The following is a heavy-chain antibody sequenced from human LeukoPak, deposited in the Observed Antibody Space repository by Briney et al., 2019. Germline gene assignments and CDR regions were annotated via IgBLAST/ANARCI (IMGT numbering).Heavy chain of an antibody. CDR3: ARKMVRGFLSR. CDR2: VYYRGNT. Sequence: PSETLSLTCAVSGGSISSSSYYWGWIRQPPGKGLEWIGSVYYRGNTYYNPSLKSRVTTSVDTSKNQFSLKLSSVTAADTAVYYCARKMVRGFLSRWGQGTLVTVSS. J-gene: IGHJ4*02. CDR1: GGSISSSSYY. D-gene: IGHD3-10*01. V-gene: IGHV4-39*07.